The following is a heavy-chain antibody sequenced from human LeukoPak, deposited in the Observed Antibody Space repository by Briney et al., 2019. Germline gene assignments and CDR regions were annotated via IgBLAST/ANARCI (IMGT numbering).Heavy chain of an antibody. Sequence: ASVKVSCKASGYTFTSYGLSWVRQAPGQGLEWMGWISPKNGNTNYAQNLQGRVSLTTDTSTSTAYMELRSLRSDDTAMYSCARRYCSGGACYRHFDYWGQGTLVTVSS. CDR3: ARRYCSGGACYRHFDY. CDR1: GYTFTSYG. D-gene: IGHD2-15*01. CDR2: ISPKNGNT. J-gene: IGHJ4*02. V-gene: IGHV1-18*01.